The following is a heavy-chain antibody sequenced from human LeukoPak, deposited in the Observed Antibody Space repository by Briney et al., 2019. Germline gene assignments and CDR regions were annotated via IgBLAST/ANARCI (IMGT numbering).Heavy chain of an antibody. Sequence: SETLSLTCTVSGGSISSYYWSWIRQPPGKGLEWIGYIYYSGSTNYNPSLKSRVTISVDTSKNQFSLKLSSVTAADTAVYYCARVNWNDDALHYYYGMDVWGQGTTVTVSS. D-gene: IGHD1-1*01. CDR2: IYYSGST. CDR3: ARVNWNDDALHYYYGMDV. CDR1: GGSISSYY. V-gene: IGHV4-59*01. J-gene: IGHJ6*02.